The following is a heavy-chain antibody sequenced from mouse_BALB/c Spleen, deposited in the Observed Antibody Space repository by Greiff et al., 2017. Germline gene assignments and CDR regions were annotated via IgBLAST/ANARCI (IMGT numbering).Heavy chain of an antibody. J-gene: IGHJ2*01. Sequence: EVQLQESGPGLVKPSQSLSLTCSVTGYSITSGYYWNWIRQFPGNKLEWMGYISYDGSNNYNPSLKNRISITRDTSKNQFFLKLNSVTTEDTATYYCARGDGPFDYWGQGTTLTGSS. D-gene: IGHD1-2*01. CDR2: ISYDGSN. CDR3: ARGDGPFDY. V-gene: IGHV3-6*02. CDR1: GYSITSGYY.